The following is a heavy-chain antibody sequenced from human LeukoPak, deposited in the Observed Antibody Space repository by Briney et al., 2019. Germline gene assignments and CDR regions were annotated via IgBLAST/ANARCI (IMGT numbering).Heavy chain of an antibody. CDR1: GGSISSYY. Sequence: SETLSLTCTVSGGSISSYYWSWIRQPPGKGLEWIGYIYYSGSTNYNPSLKSRVTISVDTSKNQFSLKLSSVTAAATAVYYCARNYEYCSSTSCYTLIDYWGQGTLVTVSS. D-gene: IGHD2-2*02. CDR2: IYYSGST. J-gene: IGHJ4*02. CDR3: ARNYEYCSSTSCYTLIDY. V-gene: IGHV4-59*01.